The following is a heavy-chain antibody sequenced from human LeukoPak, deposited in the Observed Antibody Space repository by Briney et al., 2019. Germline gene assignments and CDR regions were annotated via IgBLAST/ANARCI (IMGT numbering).Heavy chain of an antibody. V-gene: IGHV1-69*13. Sequence: ASVKVSCKASGYTFTSYAISWVRQAPGQGLEWMGGIIPIFGTANYAQKFQGRVTITADESTSTAYMELSSLRSEDTAVYYCATSFRSGWGFDSWGQGILVAVSS. CDR2: IIPIFGTA. CDR1: GYTFTSYA. J-gene: IGHJ4*02. CDR3: ATSFRSGWGFDS. D-gene: IGHD6-19*01.